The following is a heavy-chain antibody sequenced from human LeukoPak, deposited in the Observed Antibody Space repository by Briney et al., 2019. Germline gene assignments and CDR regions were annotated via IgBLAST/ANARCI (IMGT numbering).Heavy chain of an antibody. V-gene: IGHV3-74*01. CDR3: ARDWFHAIDY. D-gene: IGHD2/OR15-2a*01. Sequence: GGSLRLSCAASGFSFSMYSMSWIRQAPGEGLVWVSRIRDGSDTRYAESVKGRFTISRDNAKNTLYLQMNSLRAEDTAVYYCARDWFHAIDYWGQGTLVTVSS. CDR1: GFSFSMYS. J-gene: IGHJ4*02. CDR2: IRDGSDT.